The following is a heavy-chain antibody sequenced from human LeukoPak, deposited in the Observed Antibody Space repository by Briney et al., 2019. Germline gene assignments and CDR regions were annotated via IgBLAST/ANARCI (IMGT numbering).Heavy chain of an antibody. CDR3: TSRYCTTTNCYSFDN. D-gene: IGHD2-2*01. J-gene: IGHJ3*02. Sequence: PGGSLRLSCAASGFSFNTYSMNWVRQAPGKGLEWVSSISSTSAHMFYADSVKGRFSISRDNAKNSLFLQMNSLRVEGTAVYYCTSRYCTTTNCYSFDNWGHGTLVTVSS. CDR2: ISSTSAHM. CDR1: GFSFNTYS. V-gene: IGHV3-21*01.